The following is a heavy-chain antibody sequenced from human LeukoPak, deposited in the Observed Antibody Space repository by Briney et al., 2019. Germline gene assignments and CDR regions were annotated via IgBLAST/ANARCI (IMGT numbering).Heavy chain of an antibody. CDR1: GYTFTGYY. D-gene: IGHD2-2*01. J-gene: IGHJ4*02. V-gene: IGHV1-2*02. CDR2: INPIHGGT. Sequence: ASVKVSCKASGYTFTGYYMHWVRQAPGQGLEWMGWINPIHGGTNYAQKFQGRVTMTRDTSISTAYMELSRLRPDGTAVYYCASLGDSTTATPDDEFDYWGQGTLVTVSS. CDR3: ASLGDSTTATPDDEFDY.